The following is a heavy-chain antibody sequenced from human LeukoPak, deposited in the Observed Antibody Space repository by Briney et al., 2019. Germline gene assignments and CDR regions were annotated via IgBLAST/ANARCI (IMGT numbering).Heavy chain of an antibody. CDR1: GYTFTGYY. D-gene: IGHD3-10*01. V-gene: IGHV1-2*02. CDR2: INPNSGGT. Sequence: ASVKVSCKASGYTFTGYYMHWVRQAPGQGLEWMGWINPNSGGTNYAQKFQGRVTMTRDTSISTAYMELSRLRSDDTAVYYCARDRGLWFGELLSDYWGQGTLVTVSS. CDR3: ARDRGLWFGELLSDY. J-gene: IGHJ4*02.